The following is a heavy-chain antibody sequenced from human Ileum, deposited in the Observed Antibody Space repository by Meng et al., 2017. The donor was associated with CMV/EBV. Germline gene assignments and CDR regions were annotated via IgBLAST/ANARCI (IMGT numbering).Heavy chain of an antibody. Sequence: QVQLVQSGAEVTQPGASVKVSCKASGNPFGTYDINWARQATGQGLEWMGWIDTNTGNPTYAQGFTGRFVFSLDTSVNTAYLQISSLKAEDTAVYYCARDGLSGRYFDYWGQGTLVTVSS. CDR1: GNPFGTYD. V-gene: IGHV7-4-1*02. CDR2: IDTNTGNP. D-gene: IGHD1-26*01. CDR3: ARDGLSGRYFDY. J-gene: IGHJ4*02.